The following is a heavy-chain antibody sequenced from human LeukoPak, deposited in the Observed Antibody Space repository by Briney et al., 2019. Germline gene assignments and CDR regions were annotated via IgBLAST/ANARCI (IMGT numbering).Heavy chain of an antibody. CDR1: GFTFSSYA. CDR3: ARDNSNPGFGELLWPGYYGMDV. CDR2: ISDSGVST. D-gene: IGHD3-10*01. J-gene: IGHJ6*02. V-gene: IGHV3-23*01. Sequence: PGGSLRLSCAASGFTFSSYAMSWVRQAPGKGLEWVSAISDSGVSTYYADSVKGRFTISRDNSENTLYLQMSSLRAEDTAVYYCARDNSNPGFGELLWPGYYGMDVWGQGTTVTVSS.